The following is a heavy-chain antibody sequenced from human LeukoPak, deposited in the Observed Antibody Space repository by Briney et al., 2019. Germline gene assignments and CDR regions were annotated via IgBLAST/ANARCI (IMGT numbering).Heavy chain of an antibody. V-gene: IGHV3-30*03. D-gene: IGHD3-3*01. CDR2: ISSDGNRK. J-gene: IGHJ4*02. CDR3: ARDRAWNYFDS. Sequence: GGSLRLSCTPFEFTFYKHGMHWVRQAPGKGPEWVAIISSDGNRKYYAHSVEGQFTISRDNSKNTLYLQMDSLRVDDTAVYYCARDRAWNYFDSWGQGTLVTVSS. CDR1: EFTFYKHG.